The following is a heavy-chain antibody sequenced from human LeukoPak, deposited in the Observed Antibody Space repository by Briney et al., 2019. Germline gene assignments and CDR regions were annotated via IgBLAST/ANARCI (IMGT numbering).Heavy chain of an antibody. J-gene: IGHJ4*02. D-gene: IGHD4-17*01. Sequence: SETLSLTCAVSGVSISSSNWWSWVRQPPGKGLEWIGEIYHSGSTNYNPSLKSRVTISVDKSKNQFSLKLSSVTAADTAVYYCARHDYGDYEGVFDYWGQETLVTVSS. CDR3: ARHDYGDYEGVFDY. CDR1: GVSISSSNW. CDR2: IYHSGST. V-gene: IGHV4-4*02.